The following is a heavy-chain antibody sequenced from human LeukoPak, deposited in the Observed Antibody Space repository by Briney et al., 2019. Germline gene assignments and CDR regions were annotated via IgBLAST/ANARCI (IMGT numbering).Heavy chain of an antibody. J-gene: IGHJ4*02. CDR1: GFTFSRYW. D-gene: IGHD3-9*01. CDR3: ASENYDILTGYYTHFDY. CDR2: IKQDGSER. V-gene: IGHV3-7*01. Sequence: PGGSLRLSCAASGFTFSRYWMSWVRQAPGKGLEWVANIKQDGSERYYVDSVKGRFTISRDNAKNSLYLQMNSLRAEDTAVYYCASENYDILTGYYTHFDYWGQGTLVTVSS.